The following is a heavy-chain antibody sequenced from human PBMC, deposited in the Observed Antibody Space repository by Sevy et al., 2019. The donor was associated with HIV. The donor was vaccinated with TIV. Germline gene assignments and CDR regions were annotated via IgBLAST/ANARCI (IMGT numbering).Heavy chain of an antibody. J-gene: IGHJ4*02. CDR3: ARTRRANIVLMVYATDY. V-gene: IGHV3-30*04. CDR1: GFTFSSYA. CDR2: ISYDGSNK. D-gene: IGHD2-8*01. Sequence: GGSLRLSCAASGFTFSSYAMHWVRQAPGKGLEWVAVISYDGSNKYYADSVKGRFTISRDNSKNTLYLQMNSLGAEDTAVYYCARTRRANIVLMVYATDYWGQGTLVTVSS.